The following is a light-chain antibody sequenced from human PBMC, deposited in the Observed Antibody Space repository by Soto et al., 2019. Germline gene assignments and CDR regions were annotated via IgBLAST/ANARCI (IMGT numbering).Light chain of an antibody. J-gene: IGLJ3*02. CDR3: SSYTSIAGV. V-gene: IGLV2-14*01. CDR1: SSDVGGYNF. Sequence: QSVLTQPASVSGSPGQSITISCTGTSSDVGGYNFVSWYQQHPGKAPKLMIYEVNNRPSGVSNRFSGSKSGNTASLTISGLQAEDEADYYCSSYTSIAGVFGGGTQLTVL. CDR2: EVN.